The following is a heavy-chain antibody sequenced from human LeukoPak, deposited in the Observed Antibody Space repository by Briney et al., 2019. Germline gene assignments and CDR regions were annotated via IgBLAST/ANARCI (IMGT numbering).Heavy chain of an antibody. CDR1: RFTFSSSS. V-gene: IGHV3-48*02. CDR2: ISSSSSTI. J-gene: IGHJ4*02. D-gene: IGHD3-22*01. CDR3: AREMAHYFDSSGYSF. Sequence: PGGSLRLSCAASRFTFSSSSMNWVRQAPGKGLEWVSYISSSSSTIHYAESVKGRFTISRDNAKNSLYLQMNSLRDEDTAVYYCAREMAHYFDSSGYSFWGQGTLVTVSS.